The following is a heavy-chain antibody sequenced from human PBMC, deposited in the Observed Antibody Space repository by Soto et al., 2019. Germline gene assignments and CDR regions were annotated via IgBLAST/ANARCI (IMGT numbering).Heavy chain of an antibody. CDR2: IYYSGST. D-gene: IGHD3-22*01. Sequence: QLQLQESGPGLVKPSETLSLTCTVSGGSISSSSYYWGWIRQPPGKGLEWIGSIYYSGSTYYNPSLQSRVTISVDTSKNQFSLKLSSVTAADTAVYYCARHLSHDSSHYYGMDVWGQGTTVTVSS. CDR1: GGSISSSSYY. CDR3: ARHLSHDSSHYYGMDV. V-gene: IGHV4-39*01. J-gene: IGHJ6*02.